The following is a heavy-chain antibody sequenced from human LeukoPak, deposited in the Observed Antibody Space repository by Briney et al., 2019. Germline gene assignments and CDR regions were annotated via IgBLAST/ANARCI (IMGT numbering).Heavy chain of an antibody. V-gene: IGHV4-39*01. CDR3: AKRKGVWGNYFDP. CDR1: GGSISSNSYY. CDR2: IYYSGST. J-gene: IGHJ5*02. Sequence: SETLSLTCAVSGGSISSNSYYWGWIRQPPGKGLEWIGSIYYSGSTYYNPSLKSRVTIFVDTSKNQFSLRLNSVTAADTALYYCAKRKGVWGNYFDPWGQGILVTVSS. D-gene: IGHD3-16*01.